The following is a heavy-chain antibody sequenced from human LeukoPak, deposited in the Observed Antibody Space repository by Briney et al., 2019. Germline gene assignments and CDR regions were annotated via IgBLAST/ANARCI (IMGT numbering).Heavy chain of an antibody. CDR2: ISSSGSTI. V-gene: IGHV3-48*03. J-gene: IGHJ6*04. CDR3: ARDTVVVPAASLYYYGMDV. Sequence: GGSLRLSCAASGFTFSSYEMNWVRQAPGKGLEWVSYISSSGSTIYCADSVKGRFTISRDNAKNSLYLQMNSLRAEDTAVYYCARDTVVVPAASLYYYGMDVWGKGTTVTVSS. D-gene: IGHD2-2*01. CDR1: GFTFSSYE.